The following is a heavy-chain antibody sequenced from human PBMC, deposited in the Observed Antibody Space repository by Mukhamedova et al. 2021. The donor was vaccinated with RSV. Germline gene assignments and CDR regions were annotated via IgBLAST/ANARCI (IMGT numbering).Heavy chain of an antibody. D-gene: IGHD1-14*01. CDR3: ARNRDPAFDS. J-gene: IGHJ4*02. Sequence: GKGLEWIGRIYTSGGTNYNPSLKSRVTMSVDTSKNQFSLKLSSVSAADTAVYYCARNRDPAFDSWGQGTLVTVSS. CDR2: IYTSGGT. V-gene: IGHV4-4*07.